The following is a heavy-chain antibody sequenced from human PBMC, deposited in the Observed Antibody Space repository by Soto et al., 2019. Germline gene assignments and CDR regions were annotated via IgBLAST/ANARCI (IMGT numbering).Heavy chain of an antibody. J-gene: IGHJ5*02. CDR1: GYTFTGYY. D-gene: IGHD5-18*01. CDR3: ARSRQYSYGSLGFDP. Sequence: ASVKVSCKASGYTFTGYYMHWVRQAPGQGLEWMGWINPNSGGTNYAQKFQGRVTMTRDTSISTAYIELSRLRSDDTAVYYCARSRQYSYGSLGFDPWGQGTLVTVSS. V-gene: IGHV1-2*02. CDR2: INPNSGGT.